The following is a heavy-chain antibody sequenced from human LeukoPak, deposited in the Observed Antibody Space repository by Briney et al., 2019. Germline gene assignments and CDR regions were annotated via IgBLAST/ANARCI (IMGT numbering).Heavy chain of an antibody. CDR2: ISGSGGST. Sequence: GSLRLSCAASGFTFSNYAMSWVRLAPGKGLEWVSVISGSGGSTYYADSVKGRFTISRDNYKNTLYLQMSSLRAEDTAVYYCAKDNDFWSGYTFDYWGQGTLVTVSS. CDR1: GFTFSNYA. J-gene: IGHJ4*02. V-gene: IGHV3-23*01. CDR3: AKDNDFWSGYTFDY. D-gene: IGHD3-3*01.